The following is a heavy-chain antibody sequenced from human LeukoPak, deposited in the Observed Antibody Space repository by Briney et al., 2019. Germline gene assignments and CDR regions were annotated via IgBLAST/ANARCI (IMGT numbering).Heavy chain of an antibody. V-gene: IGHV4-59*08. CDR3: ARLTVATFDY. D-gene: IGHD4-17*01. Sequence: SETLSLTCTVSGGSISSYYWSWIRQPPGKGLEWIGYIYYSGSTNYNPSLKSRVTISVDTSKNQFSLKLSYVTAADTAVYYCARLTVATFDYWGQGTLVTVSS. CDR2: IYYSGST. CDR1: GGSISSYY. J-gene: IGHJ4*02.